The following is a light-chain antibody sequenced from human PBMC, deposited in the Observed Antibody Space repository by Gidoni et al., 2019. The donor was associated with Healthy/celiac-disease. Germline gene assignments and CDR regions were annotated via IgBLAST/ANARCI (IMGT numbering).Light chain of an antibody. Sequence: PSSLSASVGDRVTITCRASQSISSYLNWYQQKPGKAPKLLIYAASSLQSGVPSRFSGSGSGTDFTLTISSLQPEDFATYYCQQSYSTPRAFGQGTKVEIK. CDR3: QQSYSTPRA. J-gene: IGKJ1*01. CDR1: QSISSY. CDR2: AAS. V-gene: IGKV1-39*01.